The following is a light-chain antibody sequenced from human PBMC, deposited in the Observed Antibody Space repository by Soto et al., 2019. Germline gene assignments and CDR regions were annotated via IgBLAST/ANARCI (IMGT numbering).Light chain of an antibody. V-gene: IGKV3-20*01. CDR1: QSVSSSY. J-gene: IGKJ2*01. CDR3: QQYRAQPYY. Sequence: EVVLTQSPGMVSLSPGERATLSCRASQSVSSSYLGWYQQRPGQAPRLLMYGASRRATGIPDRSSGSGSEKDFTHTISSLEPEDFAVYSCQQYRAQPYYFGQGTQPLIK. CDR2: GAS.